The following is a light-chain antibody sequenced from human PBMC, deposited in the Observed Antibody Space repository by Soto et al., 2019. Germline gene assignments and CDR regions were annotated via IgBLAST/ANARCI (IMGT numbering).Light chain of an antibody. CDR3: LQHKTSPPT. J-gene: IGKJ5*01. Sequence: IQLTQSPSSLSASVGVRVTTTCRASQGIDSSLARYQQRPGKAPQLLIYETSSLQSGVSSRFSGSGSGTDFTLTISSLQAEDFATYYCLQHKTSPPTFGQGTRLEI. CDR2: ETS. CDR1: QGIDSS. V-gene: IGKV1-9*01.